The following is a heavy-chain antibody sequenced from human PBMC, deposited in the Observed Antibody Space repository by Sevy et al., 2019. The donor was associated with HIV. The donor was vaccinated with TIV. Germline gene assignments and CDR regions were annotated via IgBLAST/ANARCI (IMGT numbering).Heavy chain of an antibody. CDR2: MNPNSGNT. CDR3: AGMSGYCSGGSCHYYYYGMDV. Sequence: ASVKVSCKASGYTFTSYDINWVRQATGQGLEWMGWMNPNSGNTGYAQKFQGRVTMTRNTSISTAYMELSSLRSEDTAVYYCAGMSGYCSGGSCHYYYYGMDVWGQGTTVTVSS. V-gene: IGHV1-8*01. CDR1: GYTFTSYD. D-gene: IGHD2-15*01. J-gene: IGHJ6*02.